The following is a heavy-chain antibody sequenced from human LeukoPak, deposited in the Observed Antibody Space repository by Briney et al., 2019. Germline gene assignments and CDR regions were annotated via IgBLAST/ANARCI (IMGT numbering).Heavy chain of an antibody. CDR3: ARVRGYANFDY. CDR2: ISTDNSYR. D-gene: IGHD5-12*01. J-gene: IGHJ4*02. CDR1: GFSLSSYS. V-gene: IGHV3-21*06. Sequence: GGSLRLSCAASGFSLSSYSMNWIRQAPGKGLEWVSSISTDNSYRHYADSVKGRFTISRDNPKNSLYLQMNTLRAEDTAVYYCARVRGYANFDYWGQGTLVTVSS.